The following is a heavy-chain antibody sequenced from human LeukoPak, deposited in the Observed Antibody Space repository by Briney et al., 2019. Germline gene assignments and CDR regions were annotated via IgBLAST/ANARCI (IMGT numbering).Heavy chain of an antibody. J-gene: IGHJ4*02. CDR3: AKDIGRYGSGSYYDY. D-gene: IGHD3-10*01. CDR1: GFTFSSYW. Sequence: GGSLRLSCVASGFTFSSYWMHWVRQDPRKGLVWVSRINGDGRNINYADSVRGRFTISRDNAKNSLYLQMNSLRAEDMALYYCAKDIGRYGSGSYYDYWGQGTPVTVSS. V-gene: IGHV3-74*01. CDR2: INGDGRNI.